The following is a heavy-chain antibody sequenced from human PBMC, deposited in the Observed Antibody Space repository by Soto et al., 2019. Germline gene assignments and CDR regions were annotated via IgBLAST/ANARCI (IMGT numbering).Heavy chain of an antibody. CDR3: ARGRGYSYGLDP. D-gene: IGHD5-18*01. CDR1: GDSISSINNY. V-gene: IGHV4-30-4*01. Sequence: PSETLSLTCTVSGDSISSINNYWSLIRHPPGEGLEWIGFISYSGTTSYSPSLKSRVAISLDTSKNQFSLSLNFVTAADTAVYYCARGRGYSYGLDPWGQGSLVT. J-gene: IGHJ5*02. CDR2: ISYSGTT.